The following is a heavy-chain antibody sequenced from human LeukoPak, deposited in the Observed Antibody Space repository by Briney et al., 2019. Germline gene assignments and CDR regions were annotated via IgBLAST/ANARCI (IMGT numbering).Heavy chain of an antibody. J-gene: IGHJ4*02. V-gene: IGHV4-39*02. CDR2: IYYSGST. D-gene: IGHD4-23*01. CDR3: ARDDYGGNPQFDY. CDR1: GGSIRSSYYY. Sequence: SETLSLTCTVSGGSIRSSYYYWGWIRQPPGKGLEWIGSIYYSGSTYYNPSLKSRVTISVDTSKNQFSLKLSSVTAADTAVYYCARDDYGGNPQFDYWGQGTLVTVSS.